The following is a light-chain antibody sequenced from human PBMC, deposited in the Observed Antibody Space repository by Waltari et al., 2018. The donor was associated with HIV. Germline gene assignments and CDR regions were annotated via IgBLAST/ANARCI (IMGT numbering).Light chain of an antibody. J-gene: IGLJ2*01. CDR3: SAYTMSGSLV. V-gene: IGLV2-14*01. CDR1: GSDIGLYDL. Sequence: QSALTQPASLSGSPGQSITITSSGTGSDIGLYDLVSWYRQEPGKAPRLLIYGVSNRPSEISRRFSGSKARTTASLTISALQADDEGDYYCSAYTMSGSLVFGGGTKLTVL. CDR2: GVS.